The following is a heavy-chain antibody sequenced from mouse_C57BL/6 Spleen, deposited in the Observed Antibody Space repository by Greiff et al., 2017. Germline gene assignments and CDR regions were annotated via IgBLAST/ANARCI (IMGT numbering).Heavy chain of an antibody. D-gene: IGHD1-1*01. CDR2: INPNYGTT. CDR3: ARETTVVASNYFDY. Sequence: VHVKQSGPELVKPGASVKISCKASGYSFTDYNMNWVKQSNGKSLEWIGVINPNYGTTSYNQKFKGKATLTVDQSSSTAYMQLNSLTSEDSAVYYCARETTVVASNYFDYWGQGTTLTVSS. J-gene: IGHJ2*01. CDR1: GYSFTDYN. V-gene: IGHV1-39*01.